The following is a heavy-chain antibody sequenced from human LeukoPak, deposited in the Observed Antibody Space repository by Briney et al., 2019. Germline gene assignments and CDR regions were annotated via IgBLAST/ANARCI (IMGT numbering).Heavy chain of an antibody. J-gene: IGHJ4*02. D-gene: IGHD6-19*01. CDR2: IWYGGSNK. Sequence: GGSLRLSCAASGFTFSSYGMHWVRQAPGKGLEWVAVIWYGGSNKYYADSVKGRFTISRDNSTNTLYLQMNSLRAEDTAVYYCARDRKAVAGIDYWGQGTLVTVSS. CDR1: GFTFSSYG. CDR3: ARDRKAVAGIDY. V-gene: IGHV3-33*01.